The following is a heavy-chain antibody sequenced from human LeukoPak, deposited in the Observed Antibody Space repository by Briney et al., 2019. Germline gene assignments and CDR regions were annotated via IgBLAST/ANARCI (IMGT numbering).Heavy chain of an antibody. CDR2: IGTAGDT. CDR3: ARGKSGGSCCLFDY. Sequence: GGSLRLSCAASGFTLSSYDMHWVRQATGKGLEWVSAIGTAGDTYYPGSVKGRFTISRENAKNSLYLQMNSLRAGDTAVYYCARGKSGGSCCLFDYWGQGTLVTVSS. CDR1: GFTLSSYD. J-gene: IGHJ4*02. V-gene: IGHV3-13*01. D-gene: IGHD2-15*01.